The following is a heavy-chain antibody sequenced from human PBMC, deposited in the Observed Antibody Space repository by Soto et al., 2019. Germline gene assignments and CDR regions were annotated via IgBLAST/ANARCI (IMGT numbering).Heavy chain of an antibody. CDR1: GFSFSIYT. J-gene: IGHJ6*02. Sequence: ESGGGLVKPGGSLRLSCAASGFSFSIYTMNWVRQAPGKGLEWVSSISSSGPYIYYADSVKGRFTISRDNAKNSLYLQMTGQRADDTAVYYCSGVKPLRIIDGDYYGMDVWGQGTKVTVSS. CDR2: ISSSGPYI. D-gene: IGHD3-16*01. CDR3: SGVKPLRIIDGDYYGMDV. V-gene: IGHV3-21*01.